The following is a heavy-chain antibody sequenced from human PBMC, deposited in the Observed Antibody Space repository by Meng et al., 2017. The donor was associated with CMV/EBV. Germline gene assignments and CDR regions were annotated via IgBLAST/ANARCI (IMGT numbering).Heavy chain of an antibody. CDR1: GGTFSSYA. CDR3: ARGSGAGTTWSYFDY. J-gene: IGHJ4*02. D-gene: IGHD1-7*01. Sequence: VHGGQSVAEVKKPGSSVKVSCKASGGTFSSYAISWVRQAPGQGLEWMGGIIPIFGTANYAQKFQGRVTITADESTSTAYMELSSLRSEDTAMYYCARGSGAGTTWSYFDYWGQGTLVTVSS. V-gene: IGHV1-69*12. CDR2: IIPIFGTA.